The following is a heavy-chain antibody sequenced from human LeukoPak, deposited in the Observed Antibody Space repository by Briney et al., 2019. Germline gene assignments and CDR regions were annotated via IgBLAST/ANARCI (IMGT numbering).Heavy chain of an antibody. CDR3: ARLTDYYGSGSSRPYFDY. J-gene: IGHJ4*02. CDR1: GGSFSGYY. CDR2: IYYSGST. Sequence: SETLSLTCAVYGGSFSGYYWGWIRQPPGKGLEWIGSIYYSGSTYYNPSLKSRVTISVDTSKNQFSLKLSSVTAADTAVYYCARLTDYYGSGSSRPYFDYWGQGTLATVSS. V-gene: IGHV4-39*01. D-gene: IGHD3-10*01.